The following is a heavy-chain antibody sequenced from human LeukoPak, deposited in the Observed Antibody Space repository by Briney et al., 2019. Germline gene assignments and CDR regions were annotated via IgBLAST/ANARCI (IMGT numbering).Heavy chain of an antibody. CDR2: IKQDGSEK. D-gene: IGHD5-18*01. V-gene: IGHV3-7*01. CDR3: ARDLSGVTGYTYGRGIDY. Sequence: GGSLRLSCEASGFSFSKYWMSWVRQAPGKGLEWVANIKQDGSEKYYVDSVKGRFSISRDNAKNSLYLQMNSLRAEDTAVYYCARDLSGVTGYTYGRGIDYWGQGTLVTVSS. CDR1: GFSFSKYW. J-gene: IGHJ4*02.